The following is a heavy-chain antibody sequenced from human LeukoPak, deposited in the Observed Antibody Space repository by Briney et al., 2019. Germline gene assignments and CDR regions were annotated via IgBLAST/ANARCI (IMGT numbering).Heavy chain of an antibody. D-gene: IGHD5-24*01. CDR3: ALMALNGGKGIDY. CDR1: GYAFTSYD. CDR2: MNPNSGNT. Sequence: ASLKVSCTASGYAFTSYDINGVRQTSGQGLEWMGWMNPNSGNTGYAQKFKGRVTISRNTSKSTASMELSSVRSEDTAVYYCALMALNGGKGIDYWGQGTLVTVSS. V-gene: IGHV1-8*01. J-gene: IGHJ4*02.